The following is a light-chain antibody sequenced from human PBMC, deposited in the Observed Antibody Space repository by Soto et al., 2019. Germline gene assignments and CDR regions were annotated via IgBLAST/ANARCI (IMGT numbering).Light chain of an antibody. J-gene: IGKJ4*01. CDR2: AAS. V-gene: IGKV1-27*01. CDR1: QGISIY. Sequence: DIQMTQSPSSLSASVGDRVTITCRASQGISIYLAWYQQIPGKVPKLLISAASTLQSGVPSRFSGSGSGTDITLTISSLQPEDVATHYCQKYTNVPAFGGGTKVEIK. CDR3: QKYTNVPA.